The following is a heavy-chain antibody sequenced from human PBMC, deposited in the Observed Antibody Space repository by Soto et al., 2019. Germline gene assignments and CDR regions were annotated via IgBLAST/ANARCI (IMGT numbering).Heavy chain of an antibody. Sequence: QVQLVESGGGVVQPGRSLRLSCAASGFTFSSYAMHWVRQAPGKGLEWVAVISYDGSNKYYADSVKGRFTISRDNSKNTLYRQMNSLRAEDTAVYYCARDGPAVLRCFGLDYWGQGTLVTVSS. CDR1: GFTFSSYA. D-gene: IGHD3-9*01. CDR2: ISYDGSNK. J-gene: IGHJ4*02. V-gene: IGHV3-30-3*01. CDR3: ARDGPAVLRCFGLDY.